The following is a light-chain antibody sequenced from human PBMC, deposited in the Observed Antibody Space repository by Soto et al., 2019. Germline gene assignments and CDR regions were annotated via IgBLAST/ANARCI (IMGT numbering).Light chain of an antibody. V-gene: IGKV3-11*01. CDR3: QQRSNWPPIT. CDR1: ETVSSF. CDR2: DAS. Sequence: EIVLTQSPGTLSLSPGERATLSCRASETVSSFLAWYQQKPGQAPRLLIYDASNRATGIPARFSGSGPGTDFTLTISSLEPEDFAVYYCQQRSNWPPITFGQGTRLEN. J-gene: IGKJ5*01.